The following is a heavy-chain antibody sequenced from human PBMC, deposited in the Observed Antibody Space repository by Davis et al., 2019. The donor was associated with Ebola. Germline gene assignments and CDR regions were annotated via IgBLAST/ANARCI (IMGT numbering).Heavy chain of an antibody. D-gene: IGHD3-16*01. CDR1: GYTLTELS. Sequence: AASVKVSCKVSGYTLTELSIHWVRQAPGKGLEWLGSFDPKYGEPIYAQKFQVRLTMTEDTSSHTAYMELSRLKSDDTAIYYCSVGGQDGGFDYWGQGTLVTVSS. J-gene: IGHJ4*02. CDR2: FDPKYGEP. CDR3: SVGGQDGGFDY. V-gene: IGHV1-24*01.